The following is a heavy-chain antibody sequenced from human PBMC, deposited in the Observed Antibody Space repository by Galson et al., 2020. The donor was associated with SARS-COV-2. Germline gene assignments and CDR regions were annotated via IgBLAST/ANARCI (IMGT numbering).Heavy chain of an antibody. Sequence: GGSLRLSCAASGFTFSSYGMHWVRQAPGKGLEWVAVISYDGSNKYYADSVKGRFTISRDNSKNTLYLQMNSLRAEDTAVYYCAKAPWGYGSGSYRGTDYWGQGTLVTVSS. CDR3: AKAPWGYGSGSYRGTDY. D-gene: IGHD3-10*01. V-gene: IGHV3-30*18. CDR2: ISYDGSNK. J-gene: IGHJ4*02. CDR1: GFTFSSYG.